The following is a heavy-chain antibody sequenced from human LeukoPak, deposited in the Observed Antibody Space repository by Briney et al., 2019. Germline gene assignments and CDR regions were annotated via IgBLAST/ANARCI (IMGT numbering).Heavy chain of an antibody. D-gene: IGHD3-3*01. CDR1: GGSISSYY. CDR2: IYYSGST. CDR3: ARGGNIFWSGYYDYFDS. Sequence: PSETLSLTCTVSGGSISSYYWSWIRQPPGKGLEWIGYIYYSGSTNYNPSLKSRVTISVDTSKNQFSLKLSSVTAADTAVYYCARGGNIFWSGYYDYFDSWGQGTLVIVSS. V-gene: IGHV4-59*01. J-gene: IGHJ4*02.